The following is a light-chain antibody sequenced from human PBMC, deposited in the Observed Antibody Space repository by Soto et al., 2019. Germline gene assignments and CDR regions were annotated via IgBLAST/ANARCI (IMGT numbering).Light chain of an antibody. J-gene: IGKJ1*01. Sequence: ERAVTQSPPTLAVSPGGRATLSCRASQSVSSKLAWYQQKPGQAPRLLIYDASTRATGIPARFSGSGSGTEFTLTISSLKSEDFAVYYCQQFNNWPRTFGQGTKVDIK. CDR1: QSVSSK. CDR3: QQFNNWPRT. V-gene: IGKV3-15*01. CDR2: DAS.